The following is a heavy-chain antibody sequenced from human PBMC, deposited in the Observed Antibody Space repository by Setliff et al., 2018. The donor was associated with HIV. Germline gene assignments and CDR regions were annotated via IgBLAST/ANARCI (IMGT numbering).Heavy chain of an antibody. D-gene: IGHD3-9*01. V-gene: IGHV4-39*02. CDR1: GVAISGSTYY. Sequence: SETLSLTCAATGVAISGSTYYWAWIRQSPGRGLQWIGSVHYTGSSYRNPSLKSRLTVSIDTSRNHFSLNLTTVTAADTAVYYCAMTLRLFDWGYMDVWGKGTTVTVSS. CDR2: VHYTGSS. J-gene: IGHJ6*03. CDR3: AMTLRLFDWGYMDV.